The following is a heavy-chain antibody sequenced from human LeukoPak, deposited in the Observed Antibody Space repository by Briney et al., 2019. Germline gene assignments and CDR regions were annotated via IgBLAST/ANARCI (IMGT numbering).Heavy chain of an antibody. CDR2: ISGSGDNT. CDR1: GFTFSSYA. D-gene: IGHD3-10*01. J-gene: IGHJ4*02. CDR3: AKDRLLWFGELGMFVDY. Sequence: GGSLRLSCAASGFTFSSYAMSWVRQAPGKGLEWVSGISGSGDNTYYADSVKGRFTISRDNSKNTLYLQMNSLRAEDTAVYYCAKDRLLWFGELGMFVDYWGQGTLVTVSS. V-gene: IGHV3-23*01.